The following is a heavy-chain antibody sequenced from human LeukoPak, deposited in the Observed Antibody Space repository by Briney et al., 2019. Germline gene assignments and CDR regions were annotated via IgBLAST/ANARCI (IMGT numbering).Heavy chain of an antibody. V-gene: IGHV1-2*02. J-gene: IGHJ4*02. CDR1: GYTFTAYY. CDR3: ASAEGGSGYSYGLYDY. CDR2: INPNSGGT. Sequence: ASVKVSSKASGYTFTAYYMHRVRQAPGQGGEWIGWINPNSGGTNYAQKFQGRGTMTRDTTISTAYMELSRLRSDDTAVYYCASAEGGSGYSYGLYDYWGQGTLVTVSS. D-gene: IGHD5-18*01.